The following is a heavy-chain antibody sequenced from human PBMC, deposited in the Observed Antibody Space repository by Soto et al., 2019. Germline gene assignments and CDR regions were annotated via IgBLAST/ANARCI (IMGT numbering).Heavy chain of an antibody. D-gene: IGHD3-3*01. J-gene: IGHJ4*02. Sequence: QPGGSLRLSCAASGFTFINYAMSWVRQAPGKGLEWVSTITGSGDTTYYADSVKGRFPISRDNSKNTLYLQMNSLRVEDTAVYYCAKDALLDDFWSGFSGSWGQGTLVTVSS. CDR3: AKDALLDDFWSGFSGS. CDR1: GFTFINYA. V-gene: IGHV3-23*01. CDR2: ITGSGDTT.